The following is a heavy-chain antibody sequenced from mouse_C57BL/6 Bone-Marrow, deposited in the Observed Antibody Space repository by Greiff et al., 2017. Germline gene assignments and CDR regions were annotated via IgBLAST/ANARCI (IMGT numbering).Heavy chain of an antibody. J-gene: IGHJ4*01. V-gene: IGHV1-39*01. CDR1: GYSFTDYN. D-gene: IGHD2-4*01. CDR2: INPNYGTT. CDR3: ARGYDYDYAMDY. Sequence: EVQLQQSGPELVKPGASVKLSCKASGYSFTDYNMTWVQQSNGKSLEWVGVINPNYGTTSYNQKFKGKATFTLDQASSTAYLQLNSLTSEDTAVYYCARGYDYDYAMDYWGQGTSVTVSS.